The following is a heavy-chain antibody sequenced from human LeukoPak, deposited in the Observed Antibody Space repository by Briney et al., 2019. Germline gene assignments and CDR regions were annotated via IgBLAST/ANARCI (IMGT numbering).Heavy chain of an antibody. Sequence: GGSLRLSCAASGFTFSSYAMHWVRQAPGKGLEGGAVISYDGSNKYYADSVKGRFTISRDNAKNTLYLQMNSLRAEDTAVYYCARDWFPGYSSGWSNWFDPWGQGTLVTVSS. D-gene: IGHD6-19*01. CDR3: ARDWFPGYSSGWSNWFDP. J-gene: IGHJ5*02. CDR1: GFTFSSYA. V-gene: IGHV3-30*04. CDR2: ISYDGSNK.